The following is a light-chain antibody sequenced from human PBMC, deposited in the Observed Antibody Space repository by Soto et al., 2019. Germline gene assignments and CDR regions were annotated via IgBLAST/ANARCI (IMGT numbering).Light chain of an antibody. J-gene: IGLJ2*01. CDR1: SSDVGGYNF. CDR3: CSYAGSHFL. CDR2: DVS. Sequence: QSALTQPRSVSGSPGQSVTISCTGTSSDVGGYNFVSWYQQHPGKAPKLMIYDVSQRPSGVPDRFSGSKSGNTASLTISWLQDEDEADYYCCSYAGSHFLFGGGTKLTVL. V-gene: IGLV2-11*01.